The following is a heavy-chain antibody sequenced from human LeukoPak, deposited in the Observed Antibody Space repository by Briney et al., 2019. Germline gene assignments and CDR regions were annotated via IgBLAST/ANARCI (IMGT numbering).Heavy chain of an antibody. CDR3: AKDRVEAVAGPDY. J-gene: IGHJ4*02. D-gene: IGHD6-19*01. Sequence: GGSLRLSCAASGFTFSSYSMNWVRQAPGQGLEWVSSITSDSTTMFYADSVKGRFTASRDNAENSMYLQMNSLRAEDTAVYYCAKDRVEAVAGPDYWGQGTLVTVSS. CDR1: GFTFSSYS. V-gene: IGHV3-48*01. CDR2: ITSDSTTM.